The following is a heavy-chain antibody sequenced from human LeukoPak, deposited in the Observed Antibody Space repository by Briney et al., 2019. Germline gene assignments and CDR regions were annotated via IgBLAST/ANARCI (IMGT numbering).Heavy chain of an antibody. CDR2: IHPNSGGT. Sequence: ASVKVSCKASGYTFTAYYVHWVRQAPGQGPEWMGWIHPNSGGTKYAQNFQGRVTMTRDTSITTAYMELSSLRSDDTAVYYCARTKYYYDSSGYPDAFDIWGQGTMVTVSS. J-gene: IGHJ3*02. CDR3: ARTKYYYDSSGYPDAFDI. V-gene: IGHV1-2*02. CDR1: GYTFTAYY. D-gene: IGHD3-22*01.